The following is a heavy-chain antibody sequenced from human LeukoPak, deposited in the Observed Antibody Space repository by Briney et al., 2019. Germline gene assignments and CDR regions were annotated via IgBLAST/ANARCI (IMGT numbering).Heavy chain of an antibody. D-gene: IGHD5-18*01. CDR3: ARARRIQLWLCYFDY. Sequence: SETLSLTCTVSGGSISSRSNYWGWIRQPPGKGLEWIGSLYYSGSTYYNPSLKSRVTISVDTSKNQLSLKLSSVTAADTAVYYCARARRIQLWLCYFDYWGQGTLVTVSS. CDR2: LYYSGST. J-gene: IGHJ4*02. CDR1: GGSISSRSNY. V-gene: IGHV4-39*01.